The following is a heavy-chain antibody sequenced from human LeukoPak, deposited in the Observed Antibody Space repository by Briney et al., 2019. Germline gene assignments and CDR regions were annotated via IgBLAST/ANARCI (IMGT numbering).Heavy chain of an antibody. D-gene: IGHD3-10*01. CDR2: VWHDGSNK. CDR1: GFTFSSYA. Sequence: GGSLRLSCTAPGFTFSSYAIHWIRQAPGKGLEWVALVWHDGSNKYYADSVKGRFTISRDNSKNTVYLQMNSLRAEETAVYYCASELFGSGSCPDYWGQGTLVTVSS. V-gene: IGHV3-33*01. CDR3: ASELFGSGSCPDY. J-gene: IGHJ4*02.